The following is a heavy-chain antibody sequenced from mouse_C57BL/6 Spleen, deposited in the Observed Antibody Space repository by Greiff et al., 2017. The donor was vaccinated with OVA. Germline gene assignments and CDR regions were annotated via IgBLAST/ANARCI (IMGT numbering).Heavy chain of an antibody. CDR2: IDPSDSYT. Sequence: VQLQQPGAELVMPGASVKLSCKASGYTFTSYWMHWVKQRPGQGLEWIGEIDPSDSYTNYNQKFKGKSTLTVDKSSSTAYMQLISLTSEDSAVYYCARSLTGTGYFDVWGTGTTVTVSS. CDR3: ARSLTGTGYFDV. J-gene: IGHJ1*03. V-gene: IGHV1-69*01. CDR1: GYTFTSYW. D-gene: IGHD4-1*01.